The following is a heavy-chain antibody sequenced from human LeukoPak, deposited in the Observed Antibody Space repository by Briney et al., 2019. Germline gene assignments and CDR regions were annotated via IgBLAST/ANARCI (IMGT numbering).Heavy chain of an antibody. D-gene: IGHD3-10*01. CDR1: GSSFRSGHY. CDR2: VHETGYA. CDR3: ARQTGSGLFTLP. V-gene: IGHV4-38-2*02. Sequence: SETLSLTCSVSGSSFRSGHYWGWIRQSSGEGLEWIGNVHETGYANYDPSLRSRVTMSVDTSKNQFSLKLSSVTAADTAVYYCARQTGSGLFTLPGGQGTLVTVSS. J-gene: IGHJ4*02.